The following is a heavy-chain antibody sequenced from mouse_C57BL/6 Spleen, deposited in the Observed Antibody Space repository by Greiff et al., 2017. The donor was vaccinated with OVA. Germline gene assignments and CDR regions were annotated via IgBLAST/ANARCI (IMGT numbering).Heavy chain of an antibody. CDR3: ARSPITGDMDD. V-gene: IGHV1-80*01. D-gene: IGHD6-5*01. CDR2: IYPDDGDT. Sequence: QVQLQQSGAELVKPGASVKISCKASGYAFSSYWMNWVKQRPGKGLEWIGQIYPDDGDTNYNGKFKGKATLTADKSSSTAYMHLSSLTSEDSAVYYCARSPITGDMDDWGQGTTVTVSS. J-gene: IGHJ4*01. CDR1: GYAFSSYW.